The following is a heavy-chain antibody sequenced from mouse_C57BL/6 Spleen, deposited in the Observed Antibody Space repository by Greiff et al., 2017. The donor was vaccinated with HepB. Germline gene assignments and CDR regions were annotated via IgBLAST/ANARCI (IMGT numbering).Heavy chain of an antibody. CDR2: IYPRSGNT. CDR3: ASCDDGSLYYAMDY. V-gene: IGHV1-81*01. CDR1: GYTFTSYG. Sequence: QVQLKQSGAELARPGASVKLSCKASGYTFTSYGISWVKQRTGQGLEWIGEIYPRSGNTYYNEKFKGKATLTADKSSSTAYMELRSLTSEDSAVYFCASCDDGSLYYAMDYWGQGTSVTVSS. D-gene: IGHD2-3*01. J-gene: IGHJ4*01.